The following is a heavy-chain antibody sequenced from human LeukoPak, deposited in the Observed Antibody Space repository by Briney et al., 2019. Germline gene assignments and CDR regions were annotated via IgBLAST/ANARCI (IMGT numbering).Heavy chain of an antibody. CDR2: ISSSSSYI. D-gene: IGHD3-22*01. CDR3: ARALAYYYDSSGYYY. J-gene: IGHJ4*02. V-gene: IGHV3-21*01. Sequence: GGSLRLSCAASGFTFSSYGMNWVRQAPGKGLEWVSSISSSSSYIYYADSVKGRFTISRDNAKNSLYLQMNSLRAEDTAVYYCARALAYYYDSSGYYYWGQGTLVTVSS. CDR1: GFTFSSYG.